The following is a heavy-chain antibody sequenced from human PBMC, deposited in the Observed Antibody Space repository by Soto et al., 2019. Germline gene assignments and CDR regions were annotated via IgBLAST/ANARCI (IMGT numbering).Heavy chain of an antibody. D-gene: IGHD2-8*01. CDR2: ISYDGSNR. CDR1: GFTFSSYA. Sequence: QVQLVESGGGVVQPGRSLRLSCAASGFTFSSYAMHWVRQAPGKGLEWVAVISYDGSNRDYADSVKGRFTISRDNSKNTLYLQMNSLRVEDTAVYYCARVPLYSGCDYWGQGTQVTVSS. CDR3: ARVPLYSGCDY. V-gene: IGHV3-30-3*01. J-gene: IGHJ4*02.